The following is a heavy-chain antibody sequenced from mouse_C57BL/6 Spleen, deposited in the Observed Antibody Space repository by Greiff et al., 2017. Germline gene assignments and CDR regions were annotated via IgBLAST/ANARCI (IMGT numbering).Heavy chain of an antibody. CDR1: GFTFSSYA. Sequence: EVQLQQSGEGLVKPGGSLKLSCAASGFTFSSYAMSWVRQTPEKRLEWVAYISSGGDYIYYADTVKGRFTISRDNARNTLYLQRSSLMSEDTAMFYCTREGYGSSYDYAMDYWGQGTSVTVSS. CDR2: ISSGGDYI. D-gene: IGHD1-1*01. V-gene: IGHV5-9-1*02. J-gene: IGHJ4*01. CDR3: TREGYGSSYDYAMDY.